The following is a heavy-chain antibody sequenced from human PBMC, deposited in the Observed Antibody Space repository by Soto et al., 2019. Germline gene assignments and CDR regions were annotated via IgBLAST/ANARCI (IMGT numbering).Heavy chain of an antibody. CDR1: GLTVSSYD. CDR3: AKWSPRIKELAAARPDY. CDR2: ISVSVGST. D-gene: IGHD6-13*01. V-gene: IGHV3-23*01. Sequence: GGSQRLFCAAPGLTVSSYDTSWVRQAGGKRVECVSAISVSVGSTYYSDSVKGRLSISRDNSKNTLYLQMNSLRAEDTDVYYCAKWSPRIKELAAARPDYCGQGSMVTV. J-gene: IGHJ4*02.